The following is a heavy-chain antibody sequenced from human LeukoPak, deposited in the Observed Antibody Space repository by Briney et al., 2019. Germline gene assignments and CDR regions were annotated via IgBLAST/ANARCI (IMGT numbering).Heavy chain of an antibody. CDR1: GGSISSGGYS. Sequence: SETLSLTCAVSGGSISSGGYSWSWIRQPPGKGLEWIGYIYYSGSTNYNPSLKSRVTISVDTSKNQFSLKLSSVTAADTAVYYCARYNNGWYYFAYWGQGPLVTVSS. CDR3: ARYNNGWYYFAY. V-gene: IGHV4-61*08. CDR2: IYYSGST. D-gene: IGHD6-19*01. J-gene: IGHJ4*02.